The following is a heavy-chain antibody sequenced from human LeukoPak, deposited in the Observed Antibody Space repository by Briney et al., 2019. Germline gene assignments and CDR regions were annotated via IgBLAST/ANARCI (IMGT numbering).Heavy chain of an antibody. D-gene: IGHD3-3*01. V-gene: IGHV3-7*01. CDR3: ASRALGHFGVFKAPYYYYYMDV. CDR1: GFTFSSYW. Sequence: GGSLRLSCAASGFTFSSYWMRWVRQAPGKGLEWVANIKQDGSEKYYVDSVKGRFTTSRDNAKNSLYLQMNSLRAEDTAVYYCASRALGHFGVFKAPYYYYYMDVWGKGTTVTVSS. CDR2: IKQDGSEK. J-gene: IGHJ6*03.